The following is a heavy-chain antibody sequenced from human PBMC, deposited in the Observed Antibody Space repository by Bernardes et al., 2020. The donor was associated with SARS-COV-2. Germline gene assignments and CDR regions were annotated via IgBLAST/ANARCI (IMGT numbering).Heavy chain of an antibody. V-gene: IGHV4-34*01. CDR1: GGAFMGYS. D-gene: IGHD3-3*01. Sequence: SETLSLTCAVYGGAFMGYSGTWIRQPPGKGLEWIGEINRSGNTNYNPSLKSRVTISVDTSKNQFSLRLYSVTGADTAVYYCARGSLQFLFTQRYFFDHWGQGTLVTVSS. CDR3: ARGSLQFLFTQRYFFDH. J-gene: IGHJ4*02. CDR2: INRSGNT.